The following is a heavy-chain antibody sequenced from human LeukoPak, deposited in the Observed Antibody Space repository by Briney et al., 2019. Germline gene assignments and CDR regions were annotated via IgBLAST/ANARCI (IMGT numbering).Heavy chain of an antibody. Sequence: GGSLRLSCAASGFTFSSYGMHWVRQAPGKGLEWVAVISYDGSNKYYADSVKGRLTISRDNSKNTLYLQMNSLRAEDTAVYYCAKASLRFLEWPNWFDPWGQGTLVTVSS. CDR3: AKASLRFLEWPNWFDP. D-gene: IGHD3-3*01. CDR1: GFTFSSYG. J-gene: IGHJ5*02. CDR2: ISYDGSNK. V-gene: IGHV3-30*18.